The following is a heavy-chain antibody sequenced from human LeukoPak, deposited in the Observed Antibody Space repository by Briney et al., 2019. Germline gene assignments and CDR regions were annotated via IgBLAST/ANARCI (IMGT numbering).Heavy chain of an antibody. CDR1: GYTFTSYH. J-gene: IGHJ4*02. Sequence: GASVKVSCKASGYTFTSYHMHWVRQAPGQGLECLGIINPSDGSTTYAQNFQRRVTMNSDMSTSPVYMELRSLRSDDTAVYYCARINGRPIIKFFDFWGQGTLVTVSS. CDR3: ARINGRPIIKFFDF. D-gene: IGHD5-24*01. CDR2: INPSDGST. V-gene: IGHV1-46*01.